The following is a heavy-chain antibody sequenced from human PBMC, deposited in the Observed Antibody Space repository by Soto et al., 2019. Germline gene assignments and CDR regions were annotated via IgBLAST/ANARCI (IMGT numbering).Heavy chain of an antibody. CDR1: GYTFTGYY. V-gene: IGHV1-2*02. D-gene: IGHD3-9*01. CDR3: AILDDILTGYYMDY. Sequence: GASVKVSCKASGYTFTGYYMHWVRQAPGQGLEWMGWINPNSGGTNYAQKFQGRVTITADESTSTAYMELSSLRSEDTAVYYCAILDDILTGYYMDYWGQGTLVTVSS. J-gene: IGHJ4*02. CDR2: INPNSGGT.